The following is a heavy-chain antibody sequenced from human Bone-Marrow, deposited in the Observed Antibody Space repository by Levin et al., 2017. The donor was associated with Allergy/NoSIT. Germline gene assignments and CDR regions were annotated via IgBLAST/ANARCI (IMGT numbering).Heavy chain of an antibody. CDR1: GFTFSGSA. J-gene: IGHJ6*03. CDR3: AISNTSVWYYYYDYMDV. CDR2: IRSKANSYAT. Sequence: GESLKISCAASGFTFSGSAMHWVRQASGKGLEWVGRIRSKANSYATAYAASVKGRFTISRDDSKNTAYLQMNSLKTEDTAVYYCAISNTSVWYYYYDYMDVWGKGTTVTVSS. V-gene: IGHV3-73*01.